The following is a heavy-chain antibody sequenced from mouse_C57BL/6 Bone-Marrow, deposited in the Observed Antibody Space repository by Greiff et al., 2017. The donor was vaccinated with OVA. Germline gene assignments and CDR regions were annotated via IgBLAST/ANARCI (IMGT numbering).Heavy chain of an antibody. CDR3: VRSRPRPDYYAMDY. CDR2: IRSKSNNYAT. CDR1: GFSFNTYA. V-gene: IGHV10-1*01. J-gene: IGHJ4*01. Sequence: EVQLVESGGGLVQPKGSLKLSCAASGFSFNTYAMNWVRQAPGKGLEWVARIRSKSNNYATYYADSVKDRFTISRDDSESMLYLQMNNLKTEDTAMYYCVRSRPRPDYYAMDYWGQGTSVTVSS.